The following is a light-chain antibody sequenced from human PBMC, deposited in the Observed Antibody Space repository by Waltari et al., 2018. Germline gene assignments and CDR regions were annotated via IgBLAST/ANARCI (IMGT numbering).Light chain of an antibody. Sequence: QSALTQPASVSGSPGQSITIPCTGTNNDVGSYDLVSWYQQHPGKAPKLIIFEVHKWPSGVDKRFSGSKAGNTAFRTVSGLQAADEAHYYCCSYAGLSTWVFGGGTKLTVL. CDR3: CSYAGLSTWV. CDR2: EVH. J-gene: IGLJ3*02. V-gene: IGLV2-23*02. CDR1: NNDVGSYDL.